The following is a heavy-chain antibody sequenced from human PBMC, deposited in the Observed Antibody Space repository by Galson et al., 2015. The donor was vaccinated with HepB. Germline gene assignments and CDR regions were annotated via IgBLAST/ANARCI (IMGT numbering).Heavy chain of an antibody. D-gene: IGHD1-26*01. CDR2: FDPEDDET. Sequence: SVKVSCKVSGYTLNDASMHWVRQAPGKGLEWVGGFDPEDDETIFAQKFLNRVTMTEDTSTDTAYMELSSLRSEDTAVYYCATHSMGYGGSRLRGDPFEFWGQGTLVTVSS. V-gene: IGHV1-24*01. CDR3: ATHSMGYGGSRLRGDPFEF. J-gene: IGHJ4*02. CDR1: GYTLNDAS.